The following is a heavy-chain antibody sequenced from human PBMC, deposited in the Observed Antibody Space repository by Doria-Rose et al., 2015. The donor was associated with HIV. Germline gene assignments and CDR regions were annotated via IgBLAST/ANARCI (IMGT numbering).Heavy chain of an antibody. CDR2: IFSDDER. D-gene: IGHD6-13*01. V-gene: IGHV2-26*01. CDR1: GVSLSSPGMG. Sequence: QITLKESGPVLAKPTETLTLTCTVSGVSLSSPGMGVSWIRQPPGKALEWLVNIFSDDERSYKTSLKSRLTISRGTSKSQVVLTMTDMDPVDTATYYCARIKSSRWYHKYYFDFWGQGTLVIVSA. CDR3: ARIKSSRWYHKYYFDF. J-gene: IGHJ4*02.